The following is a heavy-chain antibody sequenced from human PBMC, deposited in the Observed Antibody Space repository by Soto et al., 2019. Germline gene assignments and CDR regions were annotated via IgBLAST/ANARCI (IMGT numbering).Heavy chain of an antibody. Sequence: QVQLVQSGAEVKKPGSSVKVSCKASGGTFSSYAISWVRQAPGQGLEWMGGIIPIFGTANYAQKFQGRVTITADDSTSTAYMELSSLRSEDTAVYYCASNIFTLTGPTIDAFDIWGQGTMVTVSS. D-gene: IGHD1-20*01. CDR2: IIPIFGTA. CDR1: GGTFSSYA. CDR3: ASNIFTLTGPTIDAFDI. V-gene: IGHV1-69*12. J-gene: IGHJ3*02.